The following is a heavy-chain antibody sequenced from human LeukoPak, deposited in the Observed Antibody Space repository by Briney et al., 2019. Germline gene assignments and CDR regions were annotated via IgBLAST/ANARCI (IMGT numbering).Heavy chain of an antibody. V-gene: IGHV3-74*01. D-gene: IGHD2-15*01. CDR3: AREERIDAFDI. J-gene: IGHJ3*02. Sequence: GGSLRLSCAASGFTFSSYWMHWVRQAPGKGLVWVSRINSDGSSTSYADSVKGRFTISRDNAKNTLYLQMNSLRAEDTAVYYCAREERIDAFDIWGQGTMVTVSS. CDR1: GFTFSSYW. CDR2: INSDGSST.